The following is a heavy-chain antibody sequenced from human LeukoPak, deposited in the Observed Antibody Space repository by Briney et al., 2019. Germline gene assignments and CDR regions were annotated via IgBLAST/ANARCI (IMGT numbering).Heavy chain of an antibody. D-gene: IGHD6-6*01. CDR1: GYTFTGYY. J-gene: IGHJ4*02. Sequence: GASVKVSCKASGYTFTGYYMHWVRQAPGQGLEWMGWINPNSGGTNYAQKFQGRVTMTRDTSTSTVYMELSSLRSEDTAVYYCARGGGYSSSPFDYWGQGTLVTVSS. V-gene: IGHV1-2*02. CDR3: ARGGGYSSSPFDY. CDR2: INPNSGGT.